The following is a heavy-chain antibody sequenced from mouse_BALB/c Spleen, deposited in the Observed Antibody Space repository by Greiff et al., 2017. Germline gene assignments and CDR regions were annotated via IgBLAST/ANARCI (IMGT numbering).Heavy chain of an antibody. CDR1: GYTFTSYW. Sequence: QVHVKQSGAELAKPGASVKMSCKASGYTFTSYWMHWVKQRPGQGLEWIGYINPSTGYTEYNQKFKDKATLTADKSSSTAYMQLSSLTSEDSAVYYCARDDGDFDVWGAGTTVTVSS. J-gene: IGHJ1*01. D-gene: IGHD2-12*01. V-gene: IGHV1-7*01. CDR2: INPSTGYT. CDR3: ARDDGDFDV.